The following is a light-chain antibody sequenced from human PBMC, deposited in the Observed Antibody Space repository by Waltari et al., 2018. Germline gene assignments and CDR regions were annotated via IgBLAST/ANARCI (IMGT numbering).Light chain of an antibody. V-gene: IGKV3-15*01. Sequence: EIVMTQSPGTLSVSPGERATLSCRASQSVRSNLAWYQQKPGQAPRLLIYGASTRATGIPARFSGSGSGTEFTLTISSLQSEDFAVYYCQQYNSWPPYTFGQGTKLEIK. CDR3: QQYNSWPPYT. CDR2: GAS. J-gene: IGKJ2*01. CDR1: QSVRSN.